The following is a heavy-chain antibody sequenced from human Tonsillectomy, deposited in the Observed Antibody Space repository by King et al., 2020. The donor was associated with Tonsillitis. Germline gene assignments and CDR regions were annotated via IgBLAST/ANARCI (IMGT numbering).Heavy chain of an antibody. J-gene: IGHJ1*01. CDR2: ISGSGGST. CDR3: ANLVVVVAQFQH. V-gene: IGHV3-23*04. CDR1: GFTFSSYA. D-gene: IGHD3-22*01. Sequence: VQLVESGGGLVQPGGSLRLSCAASGFTFSSYAMSWVRQAPGKGLEWVSAISGSGGSTYYADAVKGRFTISRDNSKNTLYLQMNSLRAGDTAVYYCANLVVVVAQFQHWGQGTLVTVSS.